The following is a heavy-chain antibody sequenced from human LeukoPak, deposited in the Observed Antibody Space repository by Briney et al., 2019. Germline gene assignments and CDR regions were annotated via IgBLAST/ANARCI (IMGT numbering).Heavy chain of an antibody. D-gene: IGHD6-19*01. CDR2: IIPILGIA. CDR3: ATRIAVAGDRAFDI. CDR1: GGTFSSYT. J-gene: IGHJ3*02. Sequence: ASVKVSCKASGGTFSSYTISWVRQAPGQGLEWMGRIIPILGIANYAQKFQGRVTITADKSPSTAYMELSSLRSEDTAVYYCATRIAVAGDRAFDIWGQGTMVTVSS. V-gene: IGHV1-69*02.